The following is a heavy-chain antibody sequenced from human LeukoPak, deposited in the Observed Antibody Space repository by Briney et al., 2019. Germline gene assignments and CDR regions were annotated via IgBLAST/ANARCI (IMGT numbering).Heavy chain of an antibody. D-gene: IGHD4-17*01. Sequence: SEPLSLTCAVYGGSFRGYYWSWIRQPPGKGLEWMGEINHSGSTNYNPSLKSRVTISVDTSKDQFSLKLSSVTAADTAVYYCARRATVTSTTAFGQMDRLNWFDPWGQGTLVTVSS. J-gene: IGHJ5*02. V-gene: IGHV4-34*01. CDR1: GGSFRGYY. CDR2: INHSGST. CDR3: ARRATVTSTTAFGQMDRLNWFDP.